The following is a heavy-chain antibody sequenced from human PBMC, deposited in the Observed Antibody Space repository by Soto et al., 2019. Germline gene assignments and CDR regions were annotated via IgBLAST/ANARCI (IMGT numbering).Heavy chain of an antibody. V-gene: IGHV3-74*01. CDR2: ISGDGTKI. D-gene: IGHD3-9*01. CDR1: GFPFSSYW. J-gene: IGHJ5*02. CDR3: AREYYGLLTGYYKAP. Sequence: EVQLVESGGDSVQPGGSLRLSCAASGFPFSSYWMHWVRHTPGKGLEWVSRISGDGTKIYYPDSVTGRVTVSRDNAKNTLSLQVSGLGAEDTAVYYCAREYYGLLTGYYKAPWGQGTLVSVSS.